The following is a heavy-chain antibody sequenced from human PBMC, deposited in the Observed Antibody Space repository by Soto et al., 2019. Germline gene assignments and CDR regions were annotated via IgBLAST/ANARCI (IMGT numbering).Heavy chain of an antibody. J-gene: IGHJ6*02. V-gene: IGHV1-69*13. D-gene: IGHD6-13*01. CDR3: ARDRGDSSSWYGSKDYDYGMDV. CDR2: IIPIFGTA. Sequence: WASVKVSCKASGCTFSSYAISWVRQAPGQGLEWMGGIIPIFGTANYAQKFQGRVTITADESTSTAYMELSSLRSEDTAVYYCARDRGDSSSWYGSKDYDYGMDVWGQGNPFTVSS. CDR1: GCTFSSYA.